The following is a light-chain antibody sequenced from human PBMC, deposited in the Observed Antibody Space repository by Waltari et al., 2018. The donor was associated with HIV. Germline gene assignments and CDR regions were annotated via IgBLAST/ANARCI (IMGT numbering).Light chain of an antibody. CDR2: EDN. J-gene: IGLJ3*02. Sequence: NFMLTQPHSVSESPGKTVTISCTRSSGSIASNYVQWYQQHPGSSPTTVIYEDNQRPSGVPDRFSGSIDSSSNSASLTISGLKTEDEADYYCQSSDSSNWVFGGGTKLTVL. CDR1: SGSIASNY. CDR3: QSSDSSNWV. V-gene: IGLV6-57*01.